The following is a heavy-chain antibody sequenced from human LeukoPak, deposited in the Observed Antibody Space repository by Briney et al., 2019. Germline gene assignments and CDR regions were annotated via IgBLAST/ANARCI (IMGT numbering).Heavy chain of an antibody. Sequence: ASVKVSCKASGYTFTSYGISWVRQAPGQGLEWVGWISAYNGNTNYAQKLQGRVTMTRDTSTSTVYMELSSLRSEDTAVYYCARTVSLRYFDWFRDTLFDYWGQGTLVTVSS. V-gene: IGHV1-18*01. CDR1: GYTFTSYG. D-gene: IGHD3-9*01. CDR2: ISAYNGNT. J-gene: IGHJ4*02. CDR3: ARTVSLRYFDWFRDTLFDY.